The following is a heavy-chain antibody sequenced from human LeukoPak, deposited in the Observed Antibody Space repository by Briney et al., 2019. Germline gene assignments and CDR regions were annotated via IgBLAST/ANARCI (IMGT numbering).Heavy chain of an antibody. CDR3: ARDPLYDILTGYLLGAFDI. D-gene: IGHD3-9*01. V-gene: IGHV1-69*13. Sequence: SVKVSCKASGGTFSSYAISWVRQAPGQGLEWMGGIIPIFGTANYAQKFQGRVTITADESTSTAYMELRSLRSADTAVYYCARDPLYDILTGYLLGAFDIWGQGTMVTVSS. CDR1: GGTFSSYA. J-gene: IGHJ3*02. CDR2: IIPIFGTA.